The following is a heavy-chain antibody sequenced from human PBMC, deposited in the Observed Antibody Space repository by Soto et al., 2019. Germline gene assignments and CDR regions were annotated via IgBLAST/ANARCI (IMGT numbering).Heavy chain of an antibody. V-gene: IGHV1-18*01. Sequence: ASVKVSCKASGYTFTSYGISWVRQAPGQGLEWMGWISAYNGNTNYAQKLQGRVTMTTDTSTSTAYMELRSLRSDDTAVYYCARDLGCSGGSCYSNWFDPWGQGTLVTVSS. CDR1: GYTFTSYG. CDR2: ISAYNGNT. J-gene: IGHJ5*02. CDR3: ARDLGCSGGSCYSNWFDP. D-gene: IGHD2-15*01.